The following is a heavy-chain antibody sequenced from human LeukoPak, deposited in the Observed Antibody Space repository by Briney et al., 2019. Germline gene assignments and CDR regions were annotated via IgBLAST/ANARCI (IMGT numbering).Heavy chain of an antibody. CDR3: AGGGRDSYNYWPELDY. V-gene: IGHV4-34*01. CDR2: INHSGSA. CDR1: GGSFSGYY. D-gene: IGHD5-24*01. Sequence: SETLSLTCAVSGGSFSGYYWTWIRQPPGKGLEWIGEINHSGSANYNPSLKSRVTISLDTSKNQFSLKLSSVTAADTAVYYCAGGGRDSYNYWPELDYWGQGTLVTVSS. J-gene: IGHJ4*02.